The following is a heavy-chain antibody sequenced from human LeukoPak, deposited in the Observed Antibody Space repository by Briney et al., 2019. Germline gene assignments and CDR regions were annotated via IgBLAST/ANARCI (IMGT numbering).Heavy chain of an antibody. CDR2: VSGGGGPSIF. CDR3: AHGGGSQFHA. J-gene: IGHJ5*02. D-gene: IGHD5-24*01. CDR1: VFTFSDYA. Sequence: PGGSLRLSCAASVFTFSDYAMSWVRQAPGKGLEWVSTVSGGGGPSIFYYAGSVKGRFTISRDNSRNTIYLQMNSLRADDTAIYHCAHGGGSQFHAWGQGTLVVVSS. V-gene: IGHV3-23*01.